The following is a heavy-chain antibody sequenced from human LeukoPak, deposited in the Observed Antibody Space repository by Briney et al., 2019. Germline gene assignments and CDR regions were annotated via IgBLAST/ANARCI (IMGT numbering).Heavy chain of an antibody. CDR1: GGSISSGSYY. Sequence: PSETLSLTCTVSGGSISSGSYYWSWIRQPAGKGLEWIRRIYTSGSTNYNPSLKSRVTISVDTSKNQFSLKLSSVTAADTAVYYCASVRKGYCSSTSCYAKGYYYYYMDVWGKGTTVTISS. V-gene: IGHV4-61*02. D-gene: IGHD2-2*01. CDR3: ASVRKGYCSSTSCYAKGYYYYYMDV. J-gene: IGHJ6*03. CDR2: IYTSGST.